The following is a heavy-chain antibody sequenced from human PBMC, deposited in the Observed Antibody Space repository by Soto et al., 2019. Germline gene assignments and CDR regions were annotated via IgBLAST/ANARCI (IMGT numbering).Heavy chain of an antibody. CDR3: ARDYYDSSGLNWFDP. CDR2: INSDGSST. V-gene: IGHV3-74*01. D-gene: IGHD3-22*01. Sequence: LRLSCAASGFTFSSYWMHWVRQAPGKGLVWVSRINSDGSSTSYADSVKGRFTISRDNAKNTLYLQMNSLRAEDTAVYYCARDYYDSSGLNWFDPWGQGTLVTVSS. J-gene: IGHJ5*02. CDR1: GFTFSSYW.